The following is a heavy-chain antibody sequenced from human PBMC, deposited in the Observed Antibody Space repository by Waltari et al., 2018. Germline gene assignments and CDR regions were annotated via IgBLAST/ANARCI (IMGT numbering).Heavy chain of an antibody. CDR2: IYHDGST. CDR3: ARAPFGGHDYVGGTYRYFYYYMDV. V-gene: IGHV4-34*01. D-gene: IGHD3-16*02. CDR1: GESFSGLY. Sequence: QVRLQQWGTGLLKPSETLSLTCAVYGESFSGLYWSWIRQPPGKGLEWIGEIYHDGSTNYNPSLKGRVTMSVDTSKNQFSLNLRSVTAADTAVYYCARAPFGGHDYVGGTYRYFYYYMDVWGKGTTVAVSS. J-gene: IGHJ6*03.